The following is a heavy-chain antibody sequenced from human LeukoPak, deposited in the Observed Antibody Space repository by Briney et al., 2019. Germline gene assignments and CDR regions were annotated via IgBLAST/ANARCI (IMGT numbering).Heavy chain of an antibody. CDR2: ISAYNGNT. CDR3: ARVVSSGWRYYYYYYMDA. Sequence: GASVKVSCKASGYTFTSYGISWVRQAPGQGLEWMGWISAYNGNTNYAQKLQGRVTMTTDTSTSTAYMELRSLRSDDTAVYYCARVVSSGWRYYYYYYMDAWGKGTTVTVSS. J-gene: IGHJ6*03. CDR1: GYTFTSYG. V-gene: IGHV1-18*01. D-gene: IGHD6-19*01.